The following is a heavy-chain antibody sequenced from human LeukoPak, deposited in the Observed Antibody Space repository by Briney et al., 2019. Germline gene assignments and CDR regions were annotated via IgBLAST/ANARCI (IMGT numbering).Heavy chain of an antibody. Sequence: PGGSLRLSCAAAGFTFSDYGMNWVRKAPGKGLEWVSGISGSGISTYYADSVKGRFTISIDNSKNTLYLQMNSLRVEDTAVYYCAKSWNYYDSSGDDALDIWGQGTMVTVSS. CDR3: AKSWNYYDSSGDDALDI. CDR2: ISGSGIST. CDR1: GFTFSDYG. D-gene: IGHD3-22*01. J-gene: IGHJ3*02. V-gene: IGHV3-23*01.